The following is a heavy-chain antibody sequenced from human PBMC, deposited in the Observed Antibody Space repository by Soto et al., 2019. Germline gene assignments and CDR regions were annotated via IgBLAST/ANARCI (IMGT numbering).Heavy chain of an antibody. CDR2: ISGSGGST. J-gene: IGHJ6*02. Sequence: EVQLLESGGGLVQPGGSLRLSCAASGFTFSSYAMSWVRQAPGKGLAWVSAISGSGGSTYYADSVKGRFTISRDNSKNSLYLQMNSLRAEDTAVYYCAKRKVILLWFGGSMDVWGQGTTVTVSS. CDR3: AKRKVILLWFGGSMDV. D-gene: IGHD3-10*01. CDR1: GFTFSSYA. V-gene: IGHV3-23*01.